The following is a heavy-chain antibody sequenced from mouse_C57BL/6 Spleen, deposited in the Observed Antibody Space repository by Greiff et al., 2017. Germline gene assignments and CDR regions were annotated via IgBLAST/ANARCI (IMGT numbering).Heavy chain of an antibody. J-gene: IGHJ1*03. CDR2: IRSKSNNYAT. CDR3: VRQRGNWYFDV. V-gene: IGHV10-1*01. D-gene: IGHD2-14*01. Sequence: EVNVVESGGGLVQPKGSLKLSCAASGFSFNTYAMNWVRQAPGKGLEWVARIRSKSNNYATYYADSVKDRFTISRDDSESMLYLQMNNLKTEDTAMYYCVRQRGNWYFDVWGTGTTVTVSS. CDR1: GFSFNTYA.